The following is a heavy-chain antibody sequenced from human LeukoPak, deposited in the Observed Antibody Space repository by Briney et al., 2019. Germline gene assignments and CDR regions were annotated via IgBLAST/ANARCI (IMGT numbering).Heavy chain of an antibody. Sequence: GASVKVSCKASGGTFSSYAISWVRQAPGQGLEWMGRIIPILGIANYAQKFQGRVTITADKSTSTAYMELSSLRSEDTAVYYCARDLVATGNDYWGQGTLVTVSS. D-gene: IGHD5-12*01. CDR3: ARDLVATGNDY. CDR2: IIPILGIA. V-gene: IGHV1-69*04. CDR1: GGTFSSYA. J-gene: IGHJ4*02.